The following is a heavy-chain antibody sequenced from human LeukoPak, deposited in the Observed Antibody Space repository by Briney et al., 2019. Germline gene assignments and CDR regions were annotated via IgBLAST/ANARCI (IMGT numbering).Heavy chain of an antibody. D-gene: IGHD6-19*01. Sequence: GESLKISCEASGYSFADFWINWVRQMPGRGLEWMGRIDPEDSYTNYNPSFEGHVTISADKSINTAYLQLRSLKASDTAMYYCARGGYSSDWYYYFDPWGQGTLVTVSS. CDR2: IDPEDSYT. V-gene: IGHV5-10-1*01. J-gene: IGHJ5*02. CDR3: ARGGYSSDWYYYFDP. CDR1: GYSFADFW.